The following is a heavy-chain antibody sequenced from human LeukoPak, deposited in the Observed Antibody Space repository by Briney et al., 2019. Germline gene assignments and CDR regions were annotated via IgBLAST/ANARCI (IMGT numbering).Heavy chain of an antibody. V-gene: IGHV4-59*01. J-gene: IGHJ4*02. CDR3: ARERYVEMAFDY. CDR2: IYYSGST. CDR1: GGSISSYY. D-gene: IGHD5-24*01. Sequence: PSETLSLTCTVSGGSISSYYWSWIRQPPGKGLEWIGYIYYSGSTNYNPSLKSRVTISVDTSKNQFSLKLSSVTAADTAVYYCARERYVEMAFDYWGQGTLVTVSS.